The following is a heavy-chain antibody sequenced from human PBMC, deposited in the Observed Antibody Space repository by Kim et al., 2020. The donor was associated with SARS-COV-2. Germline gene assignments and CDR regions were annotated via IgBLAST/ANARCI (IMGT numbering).Heavy chain of an antibody. CDR2: ISYDGSNK. J-gene: IGHJ4*02. V-gene: IGHV3-30*04. CDR1: GFTFSSYA. D-gene: IGHD6-13*01. CDR3: ARDGWAAGTGPYFDY. Sequence: GGSLRLSCAASGFTFSSYAMHWVRQAPGKGLEWVAVISYDGSNKYYADSVKGRFTISRDNSKNTLYLQMNSLRAEDTAVYYCARDGWAAGTGPYFDYWGQGTLVTVSS.